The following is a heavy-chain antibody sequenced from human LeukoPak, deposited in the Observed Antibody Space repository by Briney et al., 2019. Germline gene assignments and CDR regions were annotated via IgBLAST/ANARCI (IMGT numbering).Heavy chain of an antibody. D-gene: IGHD5-12*01. J-gene: IGHJ4*02. CDR3: ARFGWLRSDWFDY. CDR2: IYYSGST. CDR1: GGSISSYY. Sequence: NPSETLSLTCTVSGGSISSYYWSWIRQPPGKGLEWIGYIYYSGSTNYNPSLKSRVTISVDTSKNQFSLKLSSVTAADTAVYYCARFGWLRSDWFDYWGQGTLVTVSS. V-gene: IGHV4-59*01.